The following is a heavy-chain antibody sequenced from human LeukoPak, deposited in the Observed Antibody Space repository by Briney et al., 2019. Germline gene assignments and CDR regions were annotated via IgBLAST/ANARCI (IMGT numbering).Heavy chain of an antibody. Sequence: GASVKVSCKASGYTFTGYYMHWVRQAPGQGLELMGWINPNSGGTNYAQKFQGRVTMTRDTSTSTVYMELSSLRSEDTAVYYCAREGYGDYRHWFFDLWGGGTLVTVSS. D-gene: IGHD4-17*01. CDR1: GYTFTGYY. V-gene: IGHV1-2*02. CDR2: INPNSGGT. CDR3: AREGYGDYRHWFFDL. J-gene: IGHJ2*01.